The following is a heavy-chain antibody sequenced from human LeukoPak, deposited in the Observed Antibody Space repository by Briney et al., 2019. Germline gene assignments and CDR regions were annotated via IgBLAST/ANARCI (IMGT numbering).Heavy chain of an antibody. Sequence: GESLKISCKGSGYSFTSYWIGWVRQMPGKGLEWMGIIYPGDSDTRYSPSFQGQVTISADKSISTACLQWSSLKASDTAMYYCARSDSSGWYGMVPNYYGMDVWGQGTTVTVSS. D-gene: IGHD6-19*01. J-gene: IGHJ6*02. CDR2: IYPGDSDT. CDR3: ARSDSSGWYGMVPNYYGMDV. V-gene: IGHV5-51*01. CDR1: GYSFTSYW.